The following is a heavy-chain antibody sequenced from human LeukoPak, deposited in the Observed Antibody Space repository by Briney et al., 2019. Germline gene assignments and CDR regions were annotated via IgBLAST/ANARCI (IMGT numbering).Heavy chain of an antibody. CDR2: VYYSGST. J-gene: IGHJ4*02. CDR1: GGSVSSYF. Sequence: PSETLSLTCTVSGGSVSSYFWSWIRQPPGKGLEWIGYVYYSGSTNYNPSLKSRVTISVDTSKNQFSLKLSSVTAADTAVYYCASLVVVPYYYFDYWGQGTLVTVSS. D-gene: IGHD3-22*01. CDR3: ASLVVVPYYYFDY. V-gene: IGHV4-59*02.